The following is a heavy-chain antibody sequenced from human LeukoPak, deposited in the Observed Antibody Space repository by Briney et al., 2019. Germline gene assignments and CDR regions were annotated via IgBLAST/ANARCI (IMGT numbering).Heavy chain of an antibody. CDR1: GGSISSGSYY. J-gene: IGHJ3*02. CDR3: ATAEDGGGSCYSLACAFDI. D-gene: IGHD2-15*01. Sequence: SETLSLTCTVSGGSISSGSYYWSWIRQPAGKGLEWIGRIYSSGSTNYNPSLKSRVTISLDTSKNQFSLKLSSVTAADTAVYYCATAEDGGGSCYSLACAFDIWGQGTMVTVSS. CDR2: IYSSGST. V-gene: IGHV4-61*02.